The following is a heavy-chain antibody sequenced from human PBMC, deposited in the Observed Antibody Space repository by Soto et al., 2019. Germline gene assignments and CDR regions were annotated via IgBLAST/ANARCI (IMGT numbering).Heavy chain of an antibody. J-gene: IGHJ5*01. CDR1: GFTFSRYA. V-gene: IGHV3-23*01. CDR3: VKDKYVLGSSMGNWFDS. CDR2: ISDSGGTT. Sequence: EVHLLESGGDLVQRGGSLRLSCAASGFTFSRYAMSWVRQAPGKGPEWVSSISDSGGTTYYADSVEGRFTISRDNSKNTVYLQLNSLRDEDTAIFYCVKDKYVLGSSMGNWFDSWGQGTLVTVSS. D-gene: IGHD3-10*01.